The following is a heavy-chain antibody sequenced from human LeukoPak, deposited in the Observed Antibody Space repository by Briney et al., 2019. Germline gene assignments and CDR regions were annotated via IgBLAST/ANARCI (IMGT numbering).Heavy chain of an antibody. Sequence: GGSLRLSCAASGFTFSSYGMHWVRQAPGKGLEWVAVISYDGSNKYYADSVKGRFTISRDNSKNTVYLQMNSLRAEDTAVYYCARRVVSSSSFDYWGQGTLVTVSS. CDR1: GFTFSSYG. CDR3: ARRVVSSSSFDY. V-gene: IGHV3-30*03. J-gene: IGHJ4*02. D-gene: IGHD6-13*01. CDR2: ISYDGSNK.